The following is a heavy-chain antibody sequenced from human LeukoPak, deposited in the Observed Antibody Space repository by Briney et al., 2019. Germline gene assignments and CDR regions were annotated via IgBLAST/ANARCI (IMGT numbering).Heavy chain of an antibody. CDR1: GFTFSENW. D-gene: IGHD6-13*01. J-gene: IGHJ3*01. CDR2: INRDGGLT. CDR3: AREEHRLAEAGTSAFDL. V-gene: IGHV3-74*01. Sequence: PGGSLRLSCVASGFTFSENWMHWVRQAPGKGLAWVSHINRDGGLTNYADSVKGRFTISRDNARNTVYLQMSSLRVEDTAIYFCAREEHRLAEAGTSAFDLGGQGTLVTVPP.